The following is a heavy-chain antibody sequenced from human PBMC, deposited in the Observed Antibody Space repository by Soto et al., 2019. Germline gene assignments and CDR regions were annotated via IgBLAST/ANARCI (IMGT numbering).Heavy chain of an antibody. CDR3: ATPGGARLNWFDP. CDR2: ISSSSTI. CDR1: GFTFSSYS. Sequence: EVQLVESGGGLVQPGGSLRLSCAASGFTFSSYSMNWVRQAPGKGLEWVSYISSSSTIYYADSVKGRFTISRDNAKNSLYLQMNSLRDEDTAVYYCATPGGARLNWFDPWGQGTLVTVSS. J-gene: IGHJ5*02. D-gene: IGHD3-16*01. V-gene: IGHV3-48*02.